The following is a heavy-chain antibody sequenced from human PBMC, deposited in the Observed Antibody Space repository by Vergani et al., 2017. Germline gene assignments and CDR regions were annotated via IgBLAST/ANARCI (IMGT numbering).Heavy chain of an antibody. D-gene: IGHD2-15*01. CDR2: ISSSSSTI. CDR3: ARDGSGPYCSGGSCYSRGLYYYYGMTV. J-gene: IGHJ6*02. V-gene: IGHV3-48*01. Sequence: EVQLVESGGGLVQPGVSLRLSCAASGFTFSSYSMNWVRQAPGKALEWVSHISSSSSTIYYADSVKGRFNISRDNAKNSLYLKMNSLRAEDTAVYYCARDGSGPYCSGGSCYSRGLYYYYGMTVWGQGATVTVSS. CDR1: GFTFSSYS.